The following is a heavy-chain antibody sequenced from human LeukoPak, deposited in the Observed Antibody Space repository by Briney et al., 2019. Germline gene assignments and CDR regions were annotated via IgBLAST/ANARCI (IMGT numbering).Heavy chain of an antibody. CDR3: AAGTAADF. CDR1: GFTFSSYE. D-gene: IGHD6-13*01. CDR2: ISRNGGTM. J-gene: IGHJ4*02. Sequence: PGGFLRLSCAASGFTFSSYEMNWVRQAPGKGLEWVSYISRNGGTMYYADSVKGRFTISRDNAKSALYLQMHSLRLEDTAVYYCAAGTAADFWGQGTLVTVSS. V-gene: IGHV3-48*03.